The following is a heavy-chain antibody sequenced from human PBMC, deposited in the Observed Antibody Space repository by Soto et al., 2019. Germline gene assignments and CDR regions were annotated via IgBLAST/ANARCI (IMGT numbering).Heavy chain of an antibody. J-gene: IGHJ3*02. CDR2: ISGSGGST. CDR1: VFTFSSYA. V-gene: IGHV3-23*01. D-gene: IGHD3-10*01. CDR3: AKGGGRGYVAGAFDI. Sequence: GGSLRLSCAASVFTFSSYAMSWVRQAPGKGLEWVSAISGSGGSTCYADSVKGRFTISRDNSKNTLYLQMNSLRAEDTAVYYCAKGGGRGYVAGAFDIWGQGTMVTVSS.